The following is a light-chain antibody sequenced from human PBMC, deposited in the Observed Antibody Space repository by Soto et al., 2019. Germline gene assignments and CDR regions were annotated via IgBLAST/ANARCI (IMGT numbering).Light chain of an antibody. CDR2: DAS. CDR3: QQYGGSPYT. Sequence: EIVLTQSPATLSLSPGERATLSCRASQSVSSYLAWYQQKPGQAPRLLIYDASNRATGIPARFSGSGSGTDFTLTISSLEPEDFAVYYCQQYGGSPYTFGQGTMLEIK. J-gene: IGKJ2*01. CDR1: QSVSSY. V-gene: IGKV3-11*01.